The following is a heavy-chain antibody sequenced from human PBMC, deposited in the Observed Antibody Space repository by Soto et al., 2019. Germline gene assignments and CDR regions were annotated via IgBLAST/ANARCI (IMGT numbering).Heavy chain of an antibody. CDR1: GYTLTELS. D-gene: IGHD7-27*01. J-gene: IGHJ4*02. Sequence: ASVKVSCQVSGYTLTELSMHWVRQAPGKGLEWMGGFDPEDGETIYAQKFQGRGTRTEDTSTDTAYMELSSLRSEDTAVYYGATHDRWSNPLTGDYWGQGTLVTVSS. CDR2: FDPEDGET. V-gene: IGHV1-24*01. CDR3: ATHDRWSNPLTGDY.